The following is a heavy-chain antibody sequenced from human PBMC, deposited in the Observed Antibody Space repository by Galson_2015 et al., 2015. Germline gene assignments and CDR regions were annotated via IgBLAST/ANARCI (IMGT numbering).Heavy chain of an antibody. CDR2: INAGNGNT. J-gene: IGHJ6*02. CDR3: ATPWPPLPTYGMDV. CDR1: GYTFTSYG. V-gene: IGHV1-3*01. D-gene: IGHD3-10*01. Sequence: QSGAEVKKPGASVKVSCKASGYTFTSYGISWVRQAPGQRLEWMGWINAGNGNTKYSQKFQGRVTITRDTSASTAYMELSSLRSEDTAVYYCATPWPPLPTYGMDVWGQGTTVTVSS.